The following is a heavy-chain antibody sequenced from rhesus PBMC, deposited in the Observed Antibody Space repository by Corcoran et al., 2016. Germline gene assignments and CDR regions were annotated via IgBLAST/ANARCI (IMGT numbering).Heavy chain of an antibody. V-gene: IGHV3S5*01. CDR3: AKLNYDSGYDFDY. D-gene: IGHD3-28*01. J-gene: IGHJ4*01. CDR2: INSGGGCT. Sequence: EVQLVETGGGLVQPGGSLKLSCAASGFTFSSYGMSWVRQAPGKGLEWVSAINSGGGCTYYADSVKGRFTISRDNSKNTLSLQMNSLRAEDTAVYYCAKLNYDSGYDFDYWGQGVLVTVSS. CDR1: GFTFSSYG.